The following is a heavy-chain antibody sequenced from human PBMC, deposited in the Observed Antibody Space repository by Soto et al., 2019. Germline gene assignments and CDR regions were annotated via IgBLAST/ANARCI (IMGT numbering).Heavy chain of an antibody. CDR3: AKDRYCSGGSCYSEWAFDI. J-gene: IGHJ3*02. Sequence: EVQLLESGGGLVQPGGSLRLSCAASGFTFSSYAMSWVRQAPGKGLEWVSAISGSGGSTYYADSVKGRFTISRDNSKNTVYLQMNSLRAEDTAVYYCAKDRYCSGGSCYSEWAFDIWGQGTMVTVSS. CDR1: GFTFSSYA. V-gene: IGHV3-23*01. D-gene: IGHD2-15*01. CDR2: ISGSGGST.